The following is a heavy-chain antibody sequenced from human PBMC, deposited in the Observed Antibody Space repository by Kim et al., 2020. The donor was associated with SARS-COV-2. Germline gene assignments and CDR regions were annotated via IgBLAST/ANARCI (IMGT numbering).Heavy chain of an antibody. CDR2: IWYDGSNK. CDR1: GFTFSSYG. V-gene: IGHV3-33*01. J-gene: IGHJ5*02. CDR3: ARGADTMVRGVIIPWGWFDP. D-gene: IGHD3-10*01. Sequence: GGSLRLSCAASGFTFSSYGMHWVRQAPGKGLEWVAVIWYDGSNKYYADSVKGRFTISRDNSKNTLYLQMNSLRAEDTAVYYCARGADTMVRGVIIPWGWFDPWGQGTLVTVSS.